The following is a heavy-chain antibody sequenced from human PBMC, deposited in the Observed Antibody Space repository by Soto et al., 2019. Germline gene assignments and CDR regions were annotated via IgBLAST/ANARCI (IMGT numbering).Heavy chain of an antibody. CDR2: IIPIFGTA. CDR1: GGTFSSYA. J-gene: IGHJ4*02. CDR3: ARGRTTFFGYYDSTN. V-gene: IGHV1-69*13. Sequence: GASAKVSCKASGGTFSSYAISWVRQAPGQGLEWMGGIIPIFGTANYAQKFQGRVTITADESTSTAYMELSSLRSEDTAVYYCARGRTTFFGYYDSTNWGQGTLVTVSS. D-gene: IGHD3-22*01.